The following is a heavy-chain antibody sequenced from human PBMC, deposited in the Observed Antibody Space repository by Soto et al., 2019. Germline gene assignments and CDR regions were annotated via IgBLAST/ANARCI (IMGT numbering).Heavy chain of an antibody. D-gene: IGHD6-19*01. CDR3: APSIYSSGWSFDY. J-gene: IGHJ4*02. CDR2: IIPILGIA. CDR1: GGTFSSYT. Sequence: QVQLVQSGAEVKKPGSSVKVSCKASGGTFSSYTISWVRQAPGQGLEWMGRIIPILGIANYAQKFQGRVTITADKSTSTAYMELSSLRSEDTAVYYCAPSIYSSGWSFDYWGQGTLVTVSS. V-gene: IGHV1-69*02.